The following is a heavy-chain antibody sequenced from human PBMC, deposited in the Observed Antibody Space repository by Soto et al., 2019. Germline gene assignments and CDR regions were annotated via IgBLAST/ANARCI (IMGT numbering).Heavy chain of an antibody. CDR3: ARRNYDSSGYYLGSEFDY. D-gene: IGHD3-22*01. CDR1: GFTFSSYG. CDR2: IWYDGSNK. Sequence: GGSLRLSCAASGFTFSSYGMHWVRQAPGRGLEWVAVIWYDGSNKYYADSAKGRFTISRDNSKNTLYLQMNSLRAEDTAVYYCARRNYDSSGYYLGSEFDYWGQGTLVTVSS. J-gene: IGHJ4*02. V-gene: IGHV3-33*01.